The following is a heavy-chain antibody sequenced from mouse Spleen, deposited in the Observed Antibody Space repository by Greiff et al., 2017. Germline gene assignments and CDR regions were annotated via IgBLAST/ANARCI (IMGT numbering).Heavy chain of an antibody. CDR2: INYDGSST. V-gene: IGHV5-16*01. J-gene: IGHJ3*01. Sequence: EVQLVESEGGLVQPGSSMKLSCTASGFTFSDYYMAWVRQVPEKGLEWVANINYDGSSTYYLDSLKSRFIISRDNAKNILYLQMSSLKSEDTATYYCARGGYRYDEEAWFAYWGQGTLVTVSA. D-gene: IGHD2-14*01. CDR1: GFTFSDYY. CDR3: ARGGYRYDEEAWFAY.